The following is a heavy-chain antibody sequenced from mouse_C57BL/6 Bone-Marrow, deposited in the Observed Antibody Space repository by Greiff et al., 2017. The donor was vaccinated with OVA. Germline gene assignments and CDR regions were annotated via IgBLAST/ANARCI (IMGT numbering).Heavy chain of an antibody. J-gene: IGHJ2*01. Sequence: QVQLKESGAELVRPGASVKLSCKASGYTFTDYYINWVKQRPGQGLEWIARIYPGSGNTYYNEKFKGKATLTAEKSSSTAYMQLSSLTSEDSAVYVCARLTYGSSSFDYWGQGTTLTVSA. CDR2: IYPGSGNT. V-gene: IGHV1-76*01. D-gene: IGHD1-1*01. CDR3: ARLTYGSSSFDY. CDR1: GYTFTDYY.